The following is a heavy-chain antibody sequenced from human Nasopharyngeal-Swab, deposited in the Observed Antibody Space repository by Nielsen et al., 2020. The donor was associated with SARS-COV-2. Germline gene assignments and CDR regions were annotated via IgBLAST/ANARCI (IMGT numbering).Heavy chain of an antibody. CDR1: GYTFTGYY. CDR2: INPNSGGT. CDR3: ARDGAPLVDYYYGMDV. V-gene: IGHV1-2*04. Sequence: ASVTVSCQASGYTFTGYYMHWVRQAPGQGLEWMGWINPNSGGTNYAQKFQGWVTMTRDTSISTAYMELSRLRSDDTAVYYCARDGAPLVDYYYGMDVWGQGTTVTVSS. J-gene: IGHJ6*02. D-gene: IGHD2-8*02.